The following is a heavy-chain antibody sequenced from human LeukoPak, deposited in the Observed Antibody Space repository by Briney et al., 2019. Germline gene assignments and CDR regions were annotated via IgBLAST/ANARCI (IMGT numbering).Heavy chain of an antibody. CDR1: GFTVGSNY. CDR3: AREGDPGAFDI. Sequence: GGSLRLPCAASGFTVGSNYMSWVRQAPGKGLEWVSVIYSGGSTYYADSVKGRFTTSRDSSKNTLSLQMNSLRADDTSVYYCAREGDPGAFDIWGQGTMVSVSS. CDR2: IYSGGST. J-gene: IGHJ3*02. V-gene: IGHV3-66*01.